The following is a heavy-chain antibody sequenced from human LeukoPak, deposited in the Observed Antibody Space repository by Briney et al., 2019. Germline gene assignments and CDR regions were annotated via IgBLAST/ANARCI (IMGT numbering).Heavy chain of an antibody. D-gene: IGHD2-21*02. Sequence: SVKVSCKASGGTFSSYAISWVRQAPGQGLEWMGGIIPIFGTANYAQKFQGRVTITTDESTSTAYMELSSLRSEDTAVYYCARDGAYCGGDCYPGSDYYYMDVWGKGTTVTVSS. J-gene: IGHJ6*03. CDR3: ARDGAYCGGDCYPGSDYYYMDV. V-gene: IGHV1-69*05. CDR1: GGTFSSYA. CDR2: IIPIFGTA.